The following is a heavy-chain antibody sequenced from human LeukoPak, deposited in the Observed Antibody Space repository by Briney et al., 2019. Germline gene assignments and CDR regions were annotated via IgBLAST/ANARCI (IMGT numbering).Heavy chain of an antibody. CDR2: IYYSGST. CDR1: GGSISSYY. V-gene: IGHV4-59*01. J-gene: IGHJ4*02. CDR3: ASSALMYDSSGYGY. Sequence: SETLSLTCTVSGGSISSYYWSWIRQPPGKGLEWIGYIYYSGSTNYNPSLKSRVTISVDTSKNQFSLKLSSVTAADTAVYYCASSALMYDSSGYGYWGQGTLVTVSS. D-gene: IGHD3-22*01.